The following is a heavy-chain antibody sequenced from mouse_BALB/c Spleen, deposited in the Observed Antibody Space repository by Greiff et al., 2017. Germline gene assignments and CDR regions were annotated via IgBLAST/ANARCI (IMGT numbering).Heavy chain of an antibody. CDR1: GFTFSSYG. J-gene: IGHJ4*01. V-gene: IGHV5-6-3*01. Sequence: EVKLQESGGGLVQPGGSLKLSCAASGFTFSSYGMSWVRQTPDKRLELVATINSNGGSTYYPDSVKGRFTISRDNAKNTLYLQMSSLKSEDTAMYYCARERAMDYWGQGTSVTVSS. CDR3: ARERAMDY. CDR2: INSNGGST.